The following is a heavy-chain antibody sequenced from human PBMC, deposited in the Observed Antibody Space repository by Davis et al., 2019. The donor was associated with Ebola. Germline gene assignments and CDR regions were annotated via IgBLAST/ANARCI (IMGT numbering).Heavy chain of an antibody. CDR1: GGSFSGYY. CDR3: ARVRSAGYCSGGSCYWYYYYGMDV. V-gene: IGHV4-34*01. D-gene: IGHD2-15*01. Sequence: SQTLSLTCAVYGGSFSGYYWSWIRQPPGKGLEWIGEINHSGSTNYNPSLKSRVTISVDTSKNQFSLKLSSVTAADTAVYYCARVRSAGYCSGGSCYWYYYYGMDVWGQGTTVTVSS. J-gene: IGHJ6*02. CDR2: INHSGST.